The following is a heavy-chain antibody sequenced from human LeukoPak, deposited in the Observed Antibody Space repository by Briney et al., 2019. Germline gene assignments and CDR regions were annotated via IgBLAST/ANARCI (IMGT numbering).Heavy chain of an antibody. Sequence: ASVKVSCKASGYTFTSYDINWVRQATGQGLEWMGWMNPNSGNTGYAQKFQGRVTMTRNTSISTAYMELSSLRSEDTAAYYCARGFPSGSYYPIDYWGQGTLVTVSS. CDR1: GYTFTSYD. V-gene: IGHV1-8*01. D-gene: IGHD1-26*01. CDR3: ARGFPSGSYYPIDY. J-gene: IGHJ4*02. CDR2: MNPNSGNT.